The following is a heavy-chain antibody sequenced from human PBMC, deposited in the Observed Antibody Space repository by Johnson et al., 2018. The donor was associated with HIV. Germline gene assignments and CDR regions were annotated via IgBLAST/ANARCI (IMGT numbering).Heavy chain of an antibody. CDR1: GFTFSSFW. V-gene: IGHV3-9*01. CDR2: ISWNSGSI. Sequence: VQLVESGGGLVQPGGSLTLSCVASGFTFSSFWMTWVRQVPGKGLEWVSGISWNSGSIGYADSVKGRLTISRDNAKNSLYLQMNSLRAEDTAVYYCATSYYYDSSYDAFDIWGQGTMVTVSS. J-gene: IGHJ3*02. CDR3: ATSYYYDSSYDAFDI. D-gene: IGHD3-22*01.